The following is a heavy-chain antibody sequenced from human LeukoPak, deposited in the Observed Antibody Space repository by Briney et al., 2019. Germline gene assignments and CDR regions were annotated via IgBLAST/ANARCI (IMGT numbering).Heavy chain of an antibody. CDR3: AAQGGSGDLRY. Sequence: GGSLRLSCAASGFTFSSYSMNWVRQAPGKGVERVGRIKRIIDGGTTDYAAPVKGRFDVSRHDSINTLYLQMSSLKTEDTAVYYCAAQGGSGDLRYWGQGTLVTVSS. V-gene: IGHV3-15*01. J-gene: IGHJ4*02. CDR2: IKRIIDGGTT. CDR1: GFTFSSYS. D-gene: IGHD4-17*01.